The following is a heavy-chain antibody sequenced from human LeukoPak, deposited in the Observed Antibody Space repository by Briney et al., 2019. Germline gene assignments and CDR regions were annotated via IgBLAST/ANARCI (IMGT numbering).Heavy chain of an antibody. D-gene: IGHD3-3*01. CDR1: GYSISSGYY. CDR3: ARVDRFWSQTG. Sequence: SETLSLTCTVSGYSISSGYYWGWIRQPPGKGLEWIGSIYHSGSTYYNPSLKSRVTISVDTSKNQFSLKLSSVTAADTAVYYCARVDRFWSQTGRGQGTLVTVSS. CDR2: IYHSGST. V-gene: IGHV4-38-2*02. J-gene: IGHJ4*02.